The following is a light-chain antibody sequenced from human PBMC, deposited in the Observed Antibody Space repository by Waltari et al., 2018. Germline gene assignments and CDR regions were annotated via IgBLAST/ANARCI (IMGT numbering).Light chain of an antibody. CDR2: GAY. V-gene: IGKV3-20*01. Sequence: VLTQSPGTLSLSPGETATLTCRAGQSLTKKYLAGYLPKPGQAPRLLIYGAYSRAAGIPDMFIGSGSGTDFTLTISRLEPEDSAVYYCQQYGSSIMYTFGQVTKLEIK. CDR3: QQYGSSIMYT. CDR1: QSLTKKY. J-gene: IGKJ2*01.